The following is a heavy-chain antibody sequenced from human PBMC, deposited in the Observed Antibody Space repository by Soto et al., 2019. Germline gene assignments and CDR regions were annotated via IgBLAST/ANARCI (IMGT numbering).Heavy chain of an antibody. CDR3: ARAGYSSSWYGSAYYYGMDV. D-gene: IGHD6-13*01. Sequence: QVQLVESGGGVVQPGRSLRLSCAASGFTFSSYAMHWVRQAPGKGLEWVAVISHDGSNKYYADSVKGRFTISRDNSKNTLYLQMNSLRAEDTAVYYCARAGYSSSWYGSAYYYGMDVWGQGTTVTVSS. J-gene: IGHJ6*02. CDR2: ISHDGSNK. CDR1: GFTFSSYA. V-gene: IGHV3-30-3*01.